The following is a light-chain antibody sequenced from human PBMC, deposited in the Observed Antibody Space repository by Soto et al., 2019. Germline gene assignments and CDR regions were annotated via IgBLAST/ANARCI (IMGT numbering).Light chain of an antibody. J-gene: IGKJ1*01. V-gene: IGKV4-1*01. CDR1: QSVFYTSSGKNH. Sequence: IVMTQSPEYLSVSLGERATVNCKSSQSVFYTSSGKNHLAWYQQKAGQPPKLLIYWASTRQSGVPDRFSGSGSATDFTLTISSLQAEDVAVYYCQQYYSSPWTFGQGTKVEIK. CDR2: WAS. CDR3: QQYYSSPWT.